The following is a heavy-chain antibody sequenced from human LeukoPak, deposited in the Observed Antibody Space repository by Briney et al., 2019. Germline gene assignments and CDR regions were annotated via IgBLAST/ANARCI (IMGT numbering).Heavy chain of an antibody. D-gene: IGHD3-3*01. Sequence: SETLSHTCTVSAGSIITYYWSWIRPPPAKGLEWIGYIYYSGSTNYNPSLKSRVTISVDTSKNQFSLKLSSVTAADTAVYYCARSSAGVVIIPKVWGQGTLVTVSS. CDR2: IYYSGST. J-gene: IGHJ4*02. CDR1: AGSIITYY. V-gene: IGHV4-59*01. CDR3: ARSSAGVVIIPKV.